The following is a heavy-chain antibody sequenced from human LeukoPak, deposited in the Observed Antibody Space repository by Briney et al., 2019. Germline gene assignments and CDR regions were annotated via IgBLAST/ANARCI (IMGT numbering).Heavy chain of an antibody. D-gene: IGHD3-3*01. Sequence: PSETLSLTCAVYGGSFSGYYWSWIRQPPGEGLEWIGEINHSGSTNYNPSLKSRVTISVDTSKNQFSLKLSSVTAADTAVYYCARIDFWSGYFDYWGQGTLVTVSS. J-gene: IGHJ4*02. V-gene: IGHV4-34*01. CDR3: ARIDFWSGYFDY. CDR1: GGSFSGYY. CDR2: INHSGST.